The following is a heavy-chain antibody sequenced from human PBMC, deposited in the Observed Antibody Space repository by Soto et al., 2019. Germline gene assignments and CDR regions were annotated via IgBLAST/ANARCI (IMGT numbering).Heavy chain of an antibody. J-gene: IGHJ3*02. D-gene: IGHD6-13*01. CDR3: AXAVGYSSSWYKIGAFDI. V-gene: IGHV3-23*01. Sequence: PGGSLRLSCAASGFTFSSYAMSWVRQAPGKGLEWVSAICGSGGSTYYADSVKGRFTISRDNSKNTLYLQMNSLRAEDTAVYYCAXAVGYSSSWYKIGAFDIWGQGTMVTVSS. CDR2: ICGSGGST. CDR1: GFTFSSYA.